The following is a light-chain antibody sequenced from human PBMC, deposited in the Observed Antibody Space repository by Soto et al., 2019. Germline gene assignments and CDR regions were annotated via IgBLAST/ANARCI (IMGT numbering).Light chain of an antibody. J-gene: IGKJ4*01. Sequence: EIVMTRSPATLSVSPGERATLSCRASQGIGSTLAWYQQKPGQTPKLLIYGASTRATGVPARFSGGGSGTEFTLTINSLQSEDFAVYYCQRYNSWPLTFGGGTKVDIK. CDR2: GAS. CDR3: QRYNSWPLT. CDR1: QGIGST. V-gene: IGKV3-15*01.